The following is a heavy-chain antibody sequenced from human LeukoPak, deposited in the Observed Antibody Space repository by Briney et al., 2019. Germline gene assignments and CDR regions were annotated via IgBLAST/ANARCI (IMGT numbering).Heavy chain of an antibody. CDR1: GGSFSSYA. V-gene: IGHV1-69*05. CDR2: IIPIFGTA. D-gene: IGHD4-17*01. J-gene: IGHJ4*02. CDR3: ARESVGYGVRYYFDY. Sequence: ASVKVSCKAFGGSFSSYAISWVRQAPGQGLEWMGGIIPIFGTANYAQKFQGRVTITTDESTSTAYMELSSLRSEDTAVYYCARESVGYGVRYYFDYWGQGTLVTVSS.